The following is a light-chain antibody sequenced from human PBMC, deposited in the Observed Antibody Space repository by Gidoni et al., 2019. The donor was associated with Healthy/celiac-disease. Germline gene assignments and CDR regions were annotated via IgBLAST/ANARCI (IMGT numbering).Light chain of an antibody. V-gene: IGKV3-11*01. CDR3: QQRSNWPTT. CDR1: QSVSSS. CDR2: DAS. Sequence: EIVLSHSPAPLSLSPGERATLSCRASQSVSSSIAWYQQKPGQAPRLLIYDASNAATGIPARFSGSGSGTDFTLTISSLEPEDFAVYYCQQRSNWPTTFGGGTKVEIK. J-gene: IGKJ4*01.